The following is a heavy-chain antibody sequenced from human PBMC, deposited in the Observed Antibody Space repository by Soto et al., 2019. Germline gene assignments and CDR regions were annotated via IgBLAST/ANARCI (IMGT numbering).Heavy chain of an antibody. CDR2: ISGSGDYT. V-gene: IGHV3-23*01. CDR3: ARASGSLRKPLDY. Sequence: GGSLRLSCAASGFTFSNYAISWVRQAPGKGLEWVSAISGSGDYTYYADSVKGRFTISRDNSKSTLYLQLNSLRAEDTAVYYCARASGSLRKPLDYWGQGTLVTVSS. CDR1: GFTFSNYA. D-gene: IGHD1-26*01. J-gene: IGHJ4*02.